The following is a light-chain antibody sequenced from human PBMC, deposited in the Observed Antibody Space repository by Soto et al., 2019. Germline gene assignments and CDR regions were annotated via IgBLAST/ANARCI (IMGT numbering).Light chain of an antibody. Sequence: QSVLTQPASVSGSPGQSITISCTGTSSDIRGYNYVSWYQQHPVKAPKLMIYDVSNRPSGVSNRFSGSKSGNTASLSISFLQAEDEADYYFSSYTSSSTQVFGAGTKVTVL. J-gene: IGLJ1*01. CDR2: DVS. CDR1: SSDIRGYNY. V-gene: IGLV2-14*01. CDR3: SSYTSSSTQV.